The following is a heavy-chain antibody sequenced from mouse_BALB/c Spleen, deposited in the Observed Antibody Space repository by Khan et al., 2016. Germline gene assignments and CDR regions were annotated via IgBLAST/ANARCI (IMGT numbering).Heavy chain of an antibody. J-gene: IGHJ4*01. CDR2: IWGDGST. V-gene: IGHV2-6-7*01. CDR3: ARDGNYPYAMDY. Sequence: QVQLKQSGPGLVAPSQNLSITCTVSGFSLTGYGVNWVRQPPGKGLEWLGMIWGDGSTDYNSTLKSRLNISKDNSKSQVFLKMTSLQPDDTARYYCARDGNYPYAMDYWGQGTSVTVSS. D-gene: IGHD2-1*01. CDR1: GFSLTGYG.